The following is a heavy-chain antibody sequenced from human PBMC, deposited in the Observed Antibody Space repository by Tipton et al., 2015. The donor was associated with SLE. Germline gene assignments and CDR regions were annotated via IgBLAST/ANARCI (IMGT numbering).Heavy chain of an antibody. CDR1: GYTFTSYG. D-gene: IGHD3-9*01. V-gene: IGHV1-18*01. CDR3: AREGYDILTGYYVYYYYGMDV. Sequence: QVQLVQSGPEVKKPGASVKVSCKASGYTFTSYGISWVRQAPGQGLEWMGWISAYNGNTNYAQKLQGRVTMTTDTSTSTAYMELRSLRSDDTAVYYCAREGYDILTGYYVYYYYGMDVWGQGTTVTVSS. CDR2: ISAYNGNT. J-gene: IGHJ6*02.